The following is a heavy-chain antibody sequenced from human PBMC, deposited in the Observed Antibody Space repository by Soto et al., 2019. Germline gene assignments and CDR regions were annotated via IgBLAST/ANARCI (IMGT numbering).Heavy chain of an antibody. V-gene: IGHV4-39*01. Sequence: QLQLQESGPGLVKPSETLSLTCTVSGGSISSSSYYWGWIRQPPGKGLEWIGSIYYSGSTYYNPSLKSRVTISVDTSKNQFSLKLSSVTAADTAVYYCARDTVTTSGDGGNWFDPWGQGTLVTVSS. CDR2: IYYSGST. J-gene: IGHJ5*02. D-gene: IGHD4-17*01. CDR1: GGSISSSSYY. CDR3: ARDTVTTSGDGGNWFDP.